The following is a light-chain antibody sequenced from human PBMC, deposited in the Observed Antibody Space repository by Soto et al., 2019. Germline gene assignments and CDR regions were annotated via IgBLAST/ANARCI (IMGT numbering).Light chain of an antibody. J-gene: IGKJ2*01. Sequence: DIQMTQSPSTLSASVGDRVTITCRASQSISSWLAWYQKKPGKAPKLLIYKASSLESGVPSRFSGSASGTEFNLTISRLQPDDFASYYRQQYNSYTPYTFGQGTKLEI. V-gene: IGKV1-5*03. CDR2: KAS. CDR1: QSISSW. CDR3: QQYNSYTPYT.